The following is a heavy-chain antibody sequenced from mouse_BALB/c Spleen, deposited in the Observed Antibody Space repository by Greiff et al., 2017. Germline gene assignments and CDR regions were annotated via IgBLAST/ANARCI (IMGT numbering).Heavy chain of an antibody. CDR3: ARKAYGNYGYAMDY. D-gene: IGHD2-10*02. Sequence: EVQMVESGGGLVQPGGSRKLSCAASGFPFSSFGMHWVRQAPEKGLEWVAYISSASSTIYYADTVKGRFTISRDNHKNTLFLQMTSLRSEDAAMDYCARKAYGNYGYAMDYWGQGTSVTVSS. CDR1: GFPFSSFG. CDR2: ISSASSTI. V-gene: IGHV5-17*02. J-gene: IGHJ4*01.